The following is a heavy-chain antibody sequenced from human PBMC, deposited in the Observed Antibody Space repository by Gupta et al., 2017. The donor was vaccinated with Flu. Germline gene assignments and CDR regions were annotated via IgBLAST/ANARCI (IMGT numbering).Heavy chain of an antibody. D-gene: IGHD6-13*01. J-gene: IGHJ6*02. CDR1: GDRVSTNTAA. CDR2: TYYRSKWDN. CDR3: AREPGSGLGYSSTRYYYGMDG. Sequence: QVQLQPSGPGLVKPSQTLSLTCALSGDRVSTNTAAWNWIRQSPSRGLEWLGRTYYRSKWDNDYAVSVKSRITINPDTSKNQFSLQLNSVTPDDTAVYYWAREPGSGLGYSSTRYYYGMDGWGQGTTVTVSS. V-gene: IGHV6-1*01.